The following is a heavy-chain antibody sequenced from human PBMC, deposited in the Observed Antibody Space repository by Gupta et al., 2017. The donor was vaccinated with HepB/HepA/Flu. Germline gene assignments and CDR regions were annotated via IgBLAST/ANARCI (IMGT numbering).Heavy chain of an antibody. D-gene: IGHD2-2*02. J-gene: IGHJ4*02. V-gene: IGHV3-33*01. CDR2: IWKDGSEK. Sequence: QVQLVESGGGVVQPGRSLRLSCAASGFAFSTYGRPWVSQAPGKGMEWGADIWKDGSEKYYAESVKGRVTISRDNSKNKLSLQLNSRRAEETDIYDCARDACCKSPGCDILDCWGLRTWVTVSS. CDR3: ARDACCKSPGCDILDC. CDR1: GFAFSTYG.